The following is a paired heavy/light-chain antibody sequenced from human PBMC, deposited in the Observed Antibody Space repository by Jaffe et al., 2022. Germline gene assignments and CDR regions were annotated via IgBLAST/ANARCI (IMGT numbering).Light chain of an antibody. CDR3: ATWDSSLSGVV. CDR2: ENY. Sequence: QSVLTQPPSVSAAPGQKVTISCSGSSSNIGNNYVSWYQQLPGTAPKLLIYENYKRPSGIPDRFSGSKSGTSATLGITGLQTGDEADYYCATWDSSLSGVVFGGGTELTVL. CDR1: SSNIGNNY. J-gene: IGLJ2*01. V-gene: IGLV1-51*02.
Heavy chain of an antibody. J-gene: IGHJ4*02. CDR3: AKDLTTLTLAFDC. D-gene: IGHD4-17*01. CDR1: GFTFSTFG. V-gene: IGHV3-30*18. CDR2: ISNDGTNE. Sequence: QVQLVESGGGMVQPGRSLRLSCAASGFTFSTFGMHWFRQAPGKGLEWLTVISNDGTNEYYANSVKGRFTVSRDNSKNTLYLQMNSLRAEDTAVYHCAKDLTTLTLAFDCWGRGTLVTVSS.